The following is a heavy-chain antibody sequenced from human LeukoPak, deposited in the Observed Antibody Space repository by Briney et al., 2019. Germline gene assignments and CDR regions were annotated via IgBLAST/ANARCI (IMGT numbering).Heavy chain of an antibody. CDR3: ARRGSSSSTLDYYFDY. Sequence: PSETLSLTCTVSGGSISSYYWSWIRQPPGKGLEWIGYIYYSGSTNYNPSLKSRVTISVDTSKNQFSLKLSSVTAADTAVYYCARRGSSSSTLDYYFDYWGQGTLVTVSS. V-gene: IGHV4-59*08. CDR1: GGSISSYY. J-gene: IGHJ4*02. D-gene: IGHD6-6*01. CDR2: IYYSGST.